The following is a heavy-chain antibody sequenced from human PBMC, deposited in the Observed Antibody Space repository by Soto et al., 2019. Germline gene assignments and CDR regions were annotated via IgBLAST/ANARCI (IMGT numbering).Heavy chain of an antibody. J-gene: IGHJ4*02. CDR2: IYNSGST. CDR3: ARADGYNYINAY. CDR1: GGSISRYY. Sequence: QVQLQESGPGLVKPSETLSLTCTVFGGSISRYYWSWIRQPQGKGLEWIGFIYNSGSTNYNPSLKSRVTLPVDTSKNQFSLKLSSVTAADTAVYYWARADGYNYINAYWGQGTLVTVSS. D-gene: IGHD5-12*01. V-gene: IGHV4-59*01.